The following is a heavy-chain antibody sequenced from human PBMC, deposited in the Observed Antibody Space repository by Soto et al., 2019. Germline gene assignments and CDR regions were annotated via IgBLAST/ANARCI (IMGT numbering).Heavy chain of an antibody. J-gene: IGHJ4*02. D-gene: IGHD2-15*01. V-gene: IGHV3-23*01. CDR2: ISGSGGST. CDR1: GFTFSSYA. CDR3: AKVGVVGVHIDY. Sequence: PGGSLRLSCAASGFTFSSYAMSWVRQAPGKGLEWVSAISGSGGSTYHADSVKGRFTISRDNSKNTLYLQMNSLRAEDTAVYYCAKVGVVGVHIDYWGQGTLVTVSS.